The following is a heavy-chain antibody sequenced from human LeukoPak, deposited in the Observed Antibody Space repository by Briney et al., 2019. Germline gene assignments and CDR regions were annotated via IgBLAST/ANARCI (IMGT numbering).Heavy chain of an antibody. CDR1: GYTFTNYA. J-gene: IGHJ3*02. CDR2: ISAYNGNT. V-gene: IGHV1-18*01. CDR3: ARGGSRSRRGDDAFDI. Sequence: VASVTVSCKASGYTFTNYAMNWVRQAPGQGLEWMGWISAYNGNTELAQKFQGRVTLATDASTSTAYVELRSLTSDDTAVYFCARGGSRSRRGDDAFDIWGQGTMVTVSS. D-gene: IGHD3-10*01.